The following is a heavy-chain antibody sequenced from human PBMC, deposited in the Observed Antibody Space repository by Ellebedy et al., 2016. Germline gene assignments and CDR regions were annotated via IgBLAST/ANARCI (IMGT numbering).Heavy chain of an antibody. J-gene: IGHJ6*02. CDR1: GYTFINYH. Sequence: ASVKVSCKTSGYTFINYHIHWVRQAPGQGLEWMGTINPSGGSASYAQKFQGRVTMTSDTSTRTVYMELSGLRSEDTALYHCARLGGGFSNGPIPGYYYYGLDVWGQGTTVTVSS. D-gene: IGHD2-8*01. CDR3: ARLGGGFSNGPIPGYYYYGLDV. CDR2: INPSGGSA. V-gene: IGHV1-46*01.